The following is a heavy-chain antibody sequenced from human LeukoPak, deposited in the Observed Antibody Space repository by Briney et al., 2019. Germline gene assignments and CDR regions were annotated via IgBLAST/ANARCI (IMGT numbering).Heavy chain of an antibody. Sequence: GGSLRLSCAASRFTFSDYSMNWVRQAPGKGLQWVASISSGSVYIYYADSMKGRFTISRDNAKNSMYLQMYSLRAEDTAVYYCARDSINWYSFWYFDLWGRGSLVTVSP. CDR1: RFTFSDYS. J-gene: IGHJ2*01. V-gene: IGHV3-21*01. CDR3: ARDSINWYSFWYFDL. D-gene: IGHD1-7*01. CDR2: ISSGSVYI.